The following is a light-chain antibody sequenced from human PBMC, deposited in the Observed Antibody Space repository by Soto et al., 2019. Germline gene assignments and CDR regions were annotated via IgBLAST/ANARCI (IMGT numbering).Light chain of an antibody. V-gene: IGKV3-11*01. J-gene: IGKJ1*01. CDR2: DAS. CDR3: QQRYRWPRT. Sequence: EIVLTQSPATLSLSPGERASLSCRASQSVSSYLAWYQQKPGQAPRLLIYDASNGATGIPARFSGSGSGTDFTLSISSLEPEDFAVYYCQQRYRWPRTFGQGTKVDIK. CDR1: QSVSSY.